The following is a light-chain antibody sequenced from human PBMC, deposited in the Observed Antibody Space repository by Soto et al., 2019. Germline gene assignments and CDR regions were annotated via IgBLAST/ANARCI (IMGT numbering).Light chain of an antibody. Sequence: QSALTQPRSVSGSPGQSVTISCTGTSSDVGGYNFVSWYQQHPGIAPKLIIYDVRRRPSGVPDRFSGSKSANTASLTISGLQAEDEADYYCCSYAGSYTTWVFGGGTKLTVL. CDR3: CSYAGSYTTWV. CDR1: SSDVGGYNF. CDR2: DVR. J-gene: IGLJ3*02. V-gene: IGLV2-11*01.